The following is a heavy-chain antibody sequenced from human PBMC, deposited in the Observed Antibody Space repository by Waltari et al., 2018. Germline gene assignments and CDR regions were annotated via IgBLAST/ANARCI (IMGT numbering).Heavy chain of an antibody. CDR3: ARGRYSGSYYEVDY. Sequence: QVQLVQSGAEVKKPGSSVKVSCKASGGTFSSYAISWVRQAPGQGLEWMGGIIPIVGTANYEQKFQGRVTITADESTSTAYMELSSLRSEDTAVYYCARGRYSGSYYEVDYWGQGTLVTVSS. J-gene: IGHJ4*02. CDR1: GGTFSSYA. V-gene: IGHV1-69*01. CDR2: IIPIVGTA. D-gene: IGHD1-26*01.